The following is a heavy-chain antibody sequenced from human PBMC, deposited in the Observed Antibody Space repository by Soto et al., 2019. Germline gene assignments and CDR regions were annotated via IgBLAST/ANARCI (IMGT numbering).Heavy chain of an antibody. CDR3: ARDSAFDIDY. V-gene: IGHV1-18*01. J-gene: IGHJ4*02. CDR2: IYSKAGKM. D-gene: IGHD5-12*01. CDR1: GYTFNDFG. Sequence: QVHLLQSGAEVQKPGASVKVSCKTSGYTFNDFGITWVRQAPGLGLEWLGWIYSKAGKMNFAPKFQNRVIMTTDTSTSTALMELTSLTFDDSAIYFCARDSAFDIDYWGQGTLVTVS.